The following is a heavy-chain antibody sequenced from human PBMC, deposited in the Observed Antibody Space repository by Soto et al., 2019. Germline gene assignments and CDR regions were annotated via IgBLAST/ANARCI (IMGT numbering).Heavy chain of an antibody. J-gene: IGHJ4*02. V-gene: IGHV3-23*01. CDR3: ASSRSAAAGTSDY. CDR1: GFTFSSYA. CDR2: ISGSGGST. Sequence: GGSLRLPCAASGFTFSSYAMSWVRQAPGKGLEWVSGISGSGGSTYYADSVKGRFTISRDNSKNTLYLQMNSLRAEDTAIYYCASSRSAAAGTSDYWGQGTLVTVSS. D-gene: IGHD6-13*01.